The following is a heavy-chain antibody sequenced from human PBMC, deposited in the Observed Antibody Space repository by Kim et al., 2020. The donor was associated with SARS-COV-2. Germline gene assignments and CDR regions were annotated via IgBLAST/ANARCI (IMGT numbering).Heavy chain of an antibody. CDR2: INAGNGNT. Sequence: ASVKVSCKASGYTFTSYAMHWVRQAPGQRLEWMGWINAGNGNTKYSQKFQGRVTITRDTSASTAYMELSSLRSEDTAVYYCARDRYYGSGSYLVYYYYGMDVWGQGTTVTVSS. CDR1: GYTFTSYA. CDR3: ARDRYYGSGSYLVYYYYGMDV. D-gene: IGHD3-10*01. V-gene: IGHV1-3*01. J-gene: IGHJ6*02.